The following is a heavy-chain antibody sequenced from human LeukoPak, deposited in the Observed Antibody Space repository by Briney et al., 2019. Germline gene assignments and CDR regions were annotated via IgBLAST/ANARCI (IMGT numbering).Heavy chain of an antibody. CDR2: ISSSSSYI. V-gene: IGHV3-21*01. CDR3: ARETYCSGGSCYKGNAFDI. Sequence: PGGSLRLSCAASRFTFSSYSMNWVRQAPGKGLEWVSSISSSSSYIYYADSVKGRFTISRDNAKNSLYLQMNSLRADDTAVYYCARETYCSGGSCYKGNAFDIWGQGTMVTVSS. D-gene: IGHD2-15*01. J-gene: IGHJ3*02. CDR1: RFTFSSYS.